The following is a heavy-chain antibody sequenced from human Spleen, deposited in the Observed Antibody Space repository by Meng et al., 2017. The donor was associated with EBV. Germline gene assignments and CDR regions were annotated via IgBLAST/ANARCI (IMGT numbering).Heavy chain of an antibody. Sequence: VQLVESGGGVVQPGRFLRLSCAVSGFTFSAHPVHWVRQAPGKGLEWMALISFDGSNTYYADSVKGRFTISRDNSKKTLYLQMNSLRAEDTAMYYCVRDLSGRFDPWGRGTLVTVSS. CDR1: GFTFSAHP. J-gene: IGHJ5*02. CDR3: VRDLSGRFDP. D-gene: IGHD1-26*01. CDR2: ISFDGSNT. V-gene: IGHV3-30*04.